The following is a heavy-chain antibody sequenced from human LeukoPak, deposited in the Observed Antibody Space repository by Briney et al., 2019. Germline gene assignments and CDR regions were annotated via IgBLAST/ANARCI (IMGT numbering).Heavy chain of an antibody. D-gene: IGHD1-20*01. J-gene: IGHJ4*02. CDR3: ARTPITGKTFDY. V-gene: IGHV4-61*02. Sequence: KPSQTLSLTCTVSGGSISSGSYYWSWIRQPAGKGLEWIGRIYTSGSTNYNPSLKRRVTISVDTSKNQFSLKLSSVTAADTAVYYCARTPITGKTFDYWGQGTLVTVSS. CDR2: IYTSGST. CDR1: GGSISSGSYY.